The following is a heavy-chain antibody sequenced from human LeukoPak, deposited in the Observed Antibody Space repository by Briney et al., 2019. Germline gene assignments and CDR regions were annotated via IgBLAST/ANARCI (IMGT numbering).Heavy chain of an antibody. CDR1: GSTFTGYD. J-gene: IGHJ4*02. CDR2: INPNSGGT. V-gene: IGHV1-2*02. D-gene: IGHD6-19*01. CDR3: ARDIKVAGKFDY. Sequence: ASVKLSCKASGSTFTGYDMHWVRQAPGQGLEWMGWINPNSGGTNYAQKFQGRVTMTRDTSISAAYMELSRLRSDDTAVYYCARDIKVAGKFDYWGQGTLVTVSS.